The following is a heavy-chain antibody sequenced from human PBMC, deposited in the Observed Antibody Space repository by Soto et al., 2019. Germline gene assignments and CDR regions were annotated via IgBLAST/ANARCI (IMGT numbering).Heavy chain of an antibody. CDR1: GFTFSSYA. CDR2: ISYDGSNK. J-gene: IGHJ4*02. Sequence: GGSLRLSCAASGFTFSSYAMHWVRQAPGKGLEWVAVISYDGSNKYYADSVKGRFTISRDNSKNTLYLQMNSLRAEDTAVYYCARWHVRSSWYYFDYWGQGTLVTVSS. D-gene: IGHD6-13*01. V-gene: IGHV3-30-3*01. CDR3: ARWHVRSSWYYFDY.